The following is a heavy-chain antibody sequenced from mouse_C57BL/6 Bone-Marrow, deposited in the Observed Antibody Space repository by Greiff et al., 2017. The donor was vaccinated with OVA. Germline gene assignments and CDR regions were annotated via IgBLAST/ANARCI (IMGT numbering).Heavy chain of an antibody. V-gene: IGHV5-6*01. CDR2: ISSGGSYT. Sequence: EVQLQESGGDLVKPGGSLKLSCAASGFTFSSYGMSWVRQTPDKRLEWVATISSGGSYTYYPDCVKGRFTISRDNAKNTLYLQMSSLKSEDTAMYYCARGYYGSSYGYFDVWGTGTTVTVSS. D-gene: IGHD1-1*01. CDR1: GFTFSSYG. J-gene: IGHJ1*03. CDR3: ARGYYGSSYGYFDV.